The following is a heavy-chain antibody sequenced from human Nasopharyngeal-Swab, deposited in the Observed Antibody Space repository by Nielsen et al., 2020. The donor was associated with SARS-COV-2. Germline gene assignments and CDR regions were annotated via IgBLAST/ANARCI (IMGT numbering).Heavy chain of an antibody. CDR3: AAGGTGAARPYYYYGMDV. CDR1: GFTFTSSA. J-gene: IGHJ6*02. D-gene: IGHD6-6*01. Sequence: SVKVSCKASGFTFTSSAVQWVRQGRGQRLEWIGWIVVGSGNTNYAQKFQERVTITRDMSTSTAYMELSSLRSEDTAVYYCAAGGTGAARPYYYYGMDVWGQGTTVTVSS. V-gene: IGHV1-58*01. CDR2: IVVGSGNT.